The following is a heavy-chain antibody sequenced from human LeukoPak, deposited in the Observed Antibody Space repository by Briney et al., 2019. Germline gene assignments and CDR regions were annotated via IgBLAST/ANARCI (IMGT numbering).Heavy chain of an antibody. CDR2: IYYSGST. D-gene: IGHD2-2*01. J-gene: IGHJ4*02. Sequence: PSETLSLTCTVSGGSISSSGYYWGWLRQPPGKGLEWFGSIYYSGSTYYNPSLKSRVTISVDTSKNQFTLKLNSVTAADTAVSYCARLVRYCSTNSCYPFDYWGQGTLVTVSS. CDR1: GGSISSSGYY. CDR3: ARLVRYCSTNSCYPFDY. V-gene: IGHV4-39*01.